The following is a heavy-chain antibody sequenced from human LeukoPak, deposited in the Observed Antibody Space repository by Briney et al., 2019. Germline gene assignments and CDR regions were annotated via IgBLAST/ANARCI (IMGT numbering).Heavy chain of an antibody. CDR1: GFTFSSYW. J-gene: IGHJ4*02. CDR3: ARDGRDGYIDY. CDR2: INEDGSKK. V-gene: IGHV3-7*01. Sequence: GGSLRLSCAASGFTFSSYWMSWVRQAPGKGLEWVANINEDGSKKYYVVSVKGPYTISRDNAKNSLYLQMNRLRAEDTAVYYCARDGRDGYIDYWGQGTLVTVSS. D-gene: IGHD5-24*01.